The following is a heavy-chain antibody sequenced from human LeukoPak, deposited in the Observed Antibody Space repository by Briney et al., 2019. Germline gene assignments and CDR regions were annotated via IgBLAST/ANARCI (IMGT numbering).Heavy chain of an antibody. Sequence: GGSLRLSCAASGFTFSSYSMNWVRQAPGKGLEWVSSISSSSSYIYYADSVKGRFTISRDNAKNSLYLQMNSLRAEDTAVYYCARAEYSSSWYYYYGMDVWGQGTTVTVSS. J-gene: IGHJ6*02. CDR2: ISSSSSYI. CDR1: GFTFSSYS. V-gene: IGHV3-21*01. D-gene: IGHD6-13*01. CDR3: ARAEYSSSWYYYYGMDV.